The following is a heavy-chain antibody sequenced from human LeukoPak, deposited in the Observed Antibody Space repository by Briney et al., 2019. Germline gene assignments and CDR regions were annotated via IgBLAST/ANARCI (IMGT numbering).Heavy chain of an antibody. CDR2: MWYDGSNK. D-gene: IGHD6-13*01. Sequence: PGRSLRLSCAASGFTFSSYGMHWVRQAPGKGLEWVAVMWYDGSNKYYADSVKGRFTISRDNSKNTLYLQMNSLRAEDTAVYYCAKDSIAAAGTAAKDYWGQGTLVTVSS. CDR1: GFTFSSYG. J-gene: IGHJ4*02. V-gene: IGHV3-33*06. CDR3: AKDSIAAAGTAAKDY.